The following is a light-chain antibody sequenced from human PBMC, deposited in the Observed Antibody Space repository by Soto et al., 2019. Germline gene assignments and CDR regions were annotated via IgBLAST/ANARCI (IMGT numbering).Light chain of an antibody. J-gene: IGKJ4*01. CDR1: QSVTNNY. V-gene: IGKV3-20*01. Sequence: EIVLTQSPGTLSLSPGERATLFCRASQSVTNNYLAWYQQKPGQAPRLLIYGASSRATGIPDRFSGSGSGTDFTLTISRLEPEDFAVYHCQQYVSPPPTFGGGTKVEIK. CDR2: GAS. CDR3: QQYVSPPPT.